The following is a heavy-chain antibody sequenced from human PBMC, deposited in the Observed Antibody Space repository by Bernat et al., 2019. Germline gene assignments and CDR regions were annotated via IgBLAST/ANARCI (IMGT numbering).Heavy chain of an antibody. CDR1: GGSFSGYY. J-gene: IGHJ5*02. Sequence: QVQLQQWGAGLLKPSETLSLTCAVYGGSFSGYYWSWIRQPPGKGLEWIGEINHSGSTNYNPPLKSRVTISVDTSKNQFSLKLSSVTAAGTAVYYCARAPAGVADFDWLLYDSWFDPWGQGTLVTVSS. CDR3: ARAPAGVADFDWLLYDSWFDP. D-gene: IGHD3-9*01. CDR2: INHSGST. V-gene: IGHV4-34*01.